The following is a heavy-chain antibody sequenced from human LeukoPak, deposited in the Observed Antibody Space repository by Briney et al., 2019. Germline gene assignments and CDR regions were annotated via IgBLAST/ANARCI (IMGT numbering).Heavy chain of an antibody. V-gene: IGHV3-21*01. Sequence: GGSLRLSCAASGFTFSSYSMNWVRQAPGKGLEWVSSISSSSSYIYYADSVKGRFTISRDNAKNSLYLQMNSLRAEDTAVYYCARGYYDILTGYAPHFDYWGQGTLVTVSS. D-gene: IGHD3-9*01. CDR2: ISSSSSYI. J-gene: IGHJ4*02. CDR1: GFTFSSYS. CDR3: ARGYYDILTGYAPHFDY.